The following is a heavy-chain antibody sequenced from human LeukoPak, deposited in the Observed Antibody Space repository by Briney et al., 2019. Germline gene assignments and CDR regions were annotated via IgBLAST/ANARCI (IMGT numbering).Heavy chain of an antibody. V-gene: IGHV4-39*07. CDR3: ARSHYYGSGSYLPYYYYYGMDV. Sequence: PSETLSLTCSVSGGSISSSSYYWGWIRQPPGKGLEWIGSIYYSGSTYYNPSLKSRVTISVDTSKNQFSLKLSSVTAADTAVYYCARSHYYGSGSYLPYYYYYGMDVWGQGTTVTVSS. J-gene: IGHJ6*02. D-gene: IGHD3-10*01. CDR1: GGSISSSSYY. CDR2: IYYSGST.